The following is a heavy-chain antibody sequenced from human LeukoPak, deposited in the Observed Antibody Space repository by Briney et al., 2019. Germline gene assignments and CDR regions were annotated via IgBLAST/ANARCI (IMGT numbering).Heavy chain of an antibody. D-gene: IGHD1-26*01. CDR2: IRYDGSNK. Sequence: GGSLRLSCAASGFTFSSYGMHWVRQAPGKGLEWVAFIRYDGSNKYYADSVKGRFTISRDNSKNTPYLQMNSLRAEDTAVYYCAKPIVGATHYYYYMDVWGKGTTVTVSS. CDR3: AKPIVGATHYYYYMDV. V-gene: IGHV3-30*02. CDR1: GFTFSSYG. J-gene: IGHJ6*03.